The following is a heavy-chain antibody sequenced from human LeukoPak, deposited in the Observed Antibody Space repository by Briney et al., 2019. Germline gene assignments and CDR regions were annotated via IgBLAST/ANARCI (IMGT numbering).Heavy chain of an antibody. J-gene: IGHJ4*02. CDR1: GDTLTELS. CDR3: ATAGPWELLKY. D-gene: IGHD1-26*01. CDR2: FDPEHGEM. V-gene: IGHV1-24*01. Sequence: ASVKVSCKVSGDTLTELSTHWVRQAPGKGLEWMGGFDPEHGEMIYAQKLQGRVTMTEDRSTDTAYMELSSLRSEDTAVYYCATAGPWELLKYWGQGTLVTVSS.